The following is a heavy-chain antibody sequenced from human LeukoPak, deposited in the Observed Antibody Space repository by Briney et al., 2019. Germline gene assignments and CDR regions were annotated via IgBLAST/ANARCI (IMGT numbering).Heavy chain of an antibody. CDR2: ISGSGGGT. Sequence: PGGSLRLSCAASGFTFSSYAMSWVRQAPGKGLEWVSAISGSGGGTYYADSVKGRFTISRDNSKNTLYLQMNSLRAEDTAVYYCAKVGYYYDSSEKPEVGAFDIWGQGTMVTVSS. D-gene: IGHD3-22*01. CDR1: GFTFSSYA. V-gene: IGHV3-23*01. CDR3: AKVGYYYDSSEKPEVGAFDI. J-gene: IGHJ3*02.